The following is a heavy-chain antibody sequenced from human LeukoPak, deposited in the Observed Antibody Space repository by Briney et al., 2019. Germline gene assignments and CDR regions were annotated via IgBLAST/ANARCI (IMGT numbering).Heavy chain of an antibody. CDR2: IYWDDDK. D-gene: IGHD2-2*01. Sequence: SGPTLVKPTQTLTLTCTFSGFSLSTSGVGVGWIRQPPGKALEWLTLIYWDDDKRCSPSLKSRLTITKDTSKNQVVLTMTNMDPVDTATYYCAHRKCSSTSCCAGFDYWGQGTLVTVSS. CDR3: AHRKCSSTSCCAGFDY. CDR1: GFSLSTSGVG. V-gene: IGHV2-5*02. J-gene: IGHJ4*02.